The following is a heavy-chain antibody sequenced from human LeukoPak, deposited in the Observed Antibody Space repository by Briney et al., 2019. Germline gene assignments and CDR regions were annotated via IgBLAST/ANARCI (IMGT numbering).Heavy chain of an antibody. CDR3: ARDQFLRGEGYLEYFQH. J-gene: IGHJ1*01. Sequence: SGGSLRLSCAASGFTFNKYWMTWVRQAPGKGLEWVATIKTDGSQKYYVDSVKGRFTISRDNAKNSLYLQMNSLRAEDTAVYYCARDQFLRGEGYLEYFQHWGQGTLVTVSS. CDR2: IKTDGSQK. D-gene: IGHD3-16*01. CDR1: GFTFNKYW. V-gene: IGHV3-7*01.